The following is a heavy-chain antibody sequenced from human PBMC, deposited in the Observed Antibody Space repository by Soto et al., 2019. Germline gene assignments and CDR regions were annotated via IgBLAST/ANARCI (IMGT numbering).Heavy chain of an antibody. CDR3: ASVTFGGIVLAH. J-gene: IGHJ4*02. V-gene: IGHV4-59*01. D-gene: IGHD3-16*01. Sequence: SETLSLTCTVSVDSFSKYYWTWIRQPPGKGLEWIGYIYYNGNTKYNPSLEGRLTISIDTSKKEFSLKLTSVTAADAAVYYCASVTFGGIVLAHWGQGTLVT. CDR2: IYYNGNT. CDR1: VDSFSKYY.